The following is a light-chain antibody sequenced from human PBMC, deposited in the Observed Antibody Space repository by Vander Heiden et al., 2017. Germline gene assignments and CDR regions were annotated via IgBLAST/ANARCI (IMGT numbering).Light chain of an antibody. CDR3: AAWDDSLSGPCVV. Sequence: QSVLTQPPSASGTPGQRVTISCSGSSSNIGSNYVYWYQQLPGTAPKPLIYRNNQRPSGVPDRFSGSKSGTSASLAISGLRSEDEADYYGAAWDDSLSGPCVVFGGGTKLTVL. V-gene: IGLV1-47*01. CDR2: RNN. CDR1: SSNIGSNY. J-gene: IGLJ2*01.